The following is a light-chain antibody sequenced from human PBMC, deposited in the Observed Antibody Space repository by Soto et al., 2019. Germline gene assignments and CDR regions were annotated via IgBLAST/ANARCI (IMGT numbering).Light chain of an antibody. J-gene: IGKJ4*01. CDR2: AAS. CDR3: QQTYGTPFT. V-gene: IGKV1-39*01. Sequence: DIQMTQSPSSLSASVGDRVTITCRASQGISTYLNWYQQKPGKAPKLLISAASSLQSGVPSRFSGSGSETDFTLTISSLQPEDFATYSCQQTYGTPFTFGGRTKVDI. CDR1: QGISTY.